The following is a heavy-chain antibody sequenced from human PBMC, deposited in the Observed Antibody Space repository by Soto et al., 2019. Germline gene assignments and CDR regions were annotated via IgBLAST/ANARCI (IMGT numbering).Heavy chain of an antibody. CDR2: VSYSGDTT. CDR1: GFSFSTYA. CDR3: AKVYGSGSPPYYYGMDV. V-gene: IGHV3-23*01. J-gene: IGHJ6*02. Sequence: GGSLRLSCAASGFSFSTYAMTWVRQAPGKGLEWVSVVSYSGDTTYYAESVKARFTISRDNSKNTLYLQMNSLRGDDTAVYYCAKVYGSGSPPYYYGMDVWGQGTTVTVSS. D-gene: IGHD2-15*01.